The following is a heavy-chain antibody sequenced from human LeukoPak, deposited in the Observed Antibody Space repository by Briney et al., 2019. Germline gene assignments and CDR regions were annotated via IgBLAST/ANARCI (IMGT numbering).Heavy chain of an antibody. V-gene: IGHV4-59*01. CDR2: IYYSGST. J-gene: IGHJ4*02. CDR3: ARDSVGAAAGTFDY. D-gene: IGHD6-13*01. Sequence: SETLSLTCAVYGGSFSGYYWSWIRQPPGKGLEWIGYIYYSGSTNYNPSLKSRVTISVDTSKNQFSLKLSSVTAADTAVYYCARDSVGAAAGTFDYWGQGTLVTVSS. CDR1: GGSFSGYY.